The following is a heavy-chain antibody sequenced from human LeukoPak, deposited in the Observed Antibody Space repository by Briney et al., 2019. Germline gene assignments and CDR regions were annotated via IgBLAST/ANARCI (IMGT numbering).Heavy chain of an antibody. V-gene: IGHV3-33*01. CDR2: IWYDGSNK. Sequence: GGSLRLSCAASGFTFSSYGMHWVRQAPGKGLEWVAVIWYDGSNKYYADSVKGRFTISRDNSKNTLYLQMNSLRAEDTAVYYCARDAGYSPKTFDYWGQGILVTVSS. CDR3: ARDAGYSPKTFDY. CDR1: GFTFSSYG. D-gene: IGHD5-18*01. J-gene: IGHJ4*02.